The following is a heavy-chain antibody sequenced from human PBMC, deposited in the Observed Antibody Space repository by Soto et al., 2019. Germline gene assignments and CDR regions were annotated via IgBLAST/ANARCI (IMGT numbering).Heavy chain of an antibody. CDR3: ARGSGWYHHEGFYFDY. V-gene: IGHV1-69*02. Sequence: QVQLVQSGAEVKKPGSSVKVSCKASGGTFSSYTIRWVRQAPGQGLEWMGRIIPILGIANYAQKFKGRVTINADKCTSTAYMELCSLRSEDTAVYYCARGSGWYHHEGFYFDYWGQGTLVTVSS. D-gene: IGHD6-19*01. J-gene: IGHJ4*02. CDR2: IIPILGIA. CDR1: GGTFSSYT.